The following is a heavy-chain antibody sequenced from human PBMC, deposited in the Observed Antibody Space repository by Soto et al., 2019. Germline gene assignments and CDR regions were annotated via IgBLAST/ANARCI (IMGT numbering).Heavy chain of an antibody. J-gene: IGHJ6*03. CDR3: ARRSTTFYYHMDV. V-gene: IGHV5-51*01. CDR2: IYPGDSDT. CDR1: GYSFTSYW. D-gene: IGHD3-10*02. Sequence: GESLKISCKGSGYSFTSYWIAWVRQMPGKGLEWMGIIYPGDSDTRYSPSFQGLVTISADKSINTAYLQWSSLKASDTAIFYCARRSTTFYYHMDVWGKGTTVTVSS.